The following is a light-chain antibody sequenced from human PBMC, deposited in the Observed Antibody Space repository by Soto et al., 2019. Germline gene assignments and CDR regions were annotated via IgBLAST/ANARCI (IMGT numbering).Light chain of an antibody. Sequence: EIVLTHSPATLSLSPVERATLSFRASQSVSSYLAWYQQKPGQAPRLLISDASNRATGIPARFSGSGSGTDFTLTISSLEPEDFAVYYCQHRSEWPVSFGQGTRLEIK. CDR2: DAS. J-gene: IGKJ5*01. CDR1: QSVSSY. CDR3: QHRSEWPVS. V-gene: IGKV3-11*01.